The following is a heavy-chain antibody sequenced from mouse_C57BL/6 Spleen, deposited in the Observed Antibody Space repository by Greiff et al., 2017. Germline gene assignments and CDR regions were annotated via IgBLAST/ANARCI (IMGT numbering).Heavy chain of an antibody. CDR2: IDPSDSET. D-gene: IGHD2-4*01. CDR1: GYTFTSYW. J-gene: IGHJ4*01. V-gene: IGHV1-52*01. CDR3: ARDGPYYDYYYAMDY. Sequence: QLQQPGAELVRPGSSVKLSCKASGYTFTSYWMHWVKQRPIQGLEWIGNIDPSDSETHYNQKFKDKATLTVDKSSSTAYMQLSSLTSEDSAVYYCARDGPYYDYYYAMDYWGQGTSVTVSS.